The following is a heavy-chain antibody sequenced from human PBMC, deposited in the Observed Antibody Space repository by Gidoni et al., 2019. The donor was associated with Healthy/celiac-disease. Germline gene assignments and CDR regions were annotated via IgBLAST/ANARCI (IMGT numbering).Heavy chain of an antibody. CDR1: GFPFSSYG. Sequence: EVQLLETGGGLVQSGGSMRLSCAASGFPFSSYGMSWVRQAPGKGLEWVSAISGSGGSTYYTDSVKCRFTISRDNSKNTLYLQMNSLRAEDTAVYYCAKWCRASGSYRGYDYWGQGTLVTVSS. CDR2: ISGSGGST. J-gene: IGHJ4*02. D-gene: IGHD1-26*01. V-gene: IGHV3-23*01. CDR3: AKWCRASGSYRGYDY.